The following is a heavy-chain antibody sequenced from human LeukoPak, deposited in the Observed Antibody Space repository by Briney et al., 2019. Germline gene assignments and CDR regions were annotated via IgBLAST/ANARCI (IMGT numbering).Heavy chain of an antibody. Sequence: PSETLSLTCTVSGGSISSSSYYWGWIRQPPGKGLEWIGSIYYSGSTYYNPSLKSRVTISVDTSKNQFSLKLSSVTAADTAVYYCARGRGKYYYGSGSYYLPHYYYYMDVWGKGTTVTVSS. CDR3: ARGRGKYYYGSGSYYLPHYYYYMDV. CDR2: IYYSGST. CDR1: GGSISSSSYY. V-gene: IGHV4-39*01. J-gene: IGHJ6*03. D-gene: IGHD3-10*01.